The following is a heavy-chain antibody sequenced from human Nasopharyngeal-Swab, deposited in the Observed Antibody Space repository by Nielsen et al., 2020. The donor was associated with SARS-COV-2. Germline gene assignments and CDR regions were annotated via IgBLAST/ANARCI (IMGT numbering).Heavy chain of an antibody. D-gene: IGHD4-17*01. V-gene: IGHV3-30*02. CDR3: AKGSIYGDYGDAFDI. CDR2: IRYDGGSK. CDR1: GFTFSSSG. Sequence: GESLKISCAASGFTFSSSGMHWVRQAPGKGLEWVAFIRYDGGSKYYVDSVQGRFTISRDNSKNTLYLQMNSLRAEDTAVYYCAKGSIYGDYGDAFDIWGQGTMVTVSS. J-gene: IGHJ3*02.